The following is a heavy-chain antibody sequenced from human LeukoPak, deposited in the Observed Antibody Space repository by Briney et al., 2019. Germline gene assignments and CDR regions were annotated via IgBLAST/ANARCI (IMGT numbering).Heavy chain of an antibody. V-gene: IGHV4-39*07. CDR1: GGSISSSSYY. CDR3: AREWIGGNDY. J-gene: IGHJ4*02. CDR2: IYYSGST. D-gene: IGHD4-23*01. Sequence: PSETLSLTCTVSGGSISSSSYYWGWIRQPPGKGLEWIGSIYYSGSTYYNPSLKSRVTISVDTSKNQFSLKLSSVTAADTAVYYCAREWIGGNDYWGQGTLVTVSS.